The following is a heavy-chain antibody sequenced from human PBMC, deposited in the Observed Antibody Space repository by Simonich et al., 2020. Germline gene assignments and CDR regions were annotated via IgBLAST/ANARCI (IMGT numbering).Heavy chain of an antibody. V-gene: IGHV1-2*02. CDR3: ASASYGSGSYYDY. CDR1: GYTFTGYY. CDR2: INPNSGGT. Sequence: QVQLVQSGAEVKKPVASVKVSCKASGYTFTGYYMHWVRQAPGQGLEWMGWINPNSGGTNYAQKCQGRVTMTRDTSISTAYMELSRLRSDDTAVYYCASASYGSGSYYDYWGQGTLVTVSS. D-gene: IGHD3-10*01. J-gene: IGHJ4*02.